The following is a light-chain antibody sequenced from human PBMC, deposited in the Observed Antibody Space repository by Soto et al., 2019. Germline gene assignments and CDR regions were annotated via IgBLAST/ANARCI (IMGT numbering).Light chain of an antibody. CDR2: GAS. J-gene: IGKJ2*01. V-gene: IGKV3-20*01. CDR1: QSVSSSY. CDR3: QQYGSSSPVT. Sequence: IVLTQSPGTLSLSPGERATLSSRASQSVSSSYLAWYQQKPGQAPRLLIYGASSRANGIPDSFSGSGSGTDFTLTISRLDPEDFAVYYCQQYGSSSPVTFCQGTKLEIK.